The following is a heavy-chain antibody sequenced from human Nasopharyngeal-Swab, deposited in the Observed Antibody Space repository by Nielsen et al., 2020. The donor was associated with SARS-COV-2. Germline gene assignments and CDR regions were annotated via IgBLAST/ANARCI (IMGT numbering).Heavy chain of an antibody. CDR3: ASAVTGPLY. D-gene: IGHD4-11*01. V-gene: IGHV3-53*01. Sequence: GGSLRLSCAASGFNVSNNYMTWVLQAPGKGLEWVSIIYSSGSIYHADSVKGRFIISRDTSKNTLSLRMNSLRVEDTAVYYCASAVTGPLYWGQGTLVTVSS. CDR2: IYSSGSI. CDR1: GFNVSNNY. J-gene: IGHJ1*01.